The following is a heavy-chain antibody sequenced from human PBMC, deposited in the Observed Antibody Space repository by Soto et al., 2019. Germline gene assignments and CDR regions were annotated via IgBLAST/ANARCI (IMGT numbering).Heavy chain of an antibody. CDR1: GGSISSSSYY. CDR3: ARSLPAALPFFVRRFAP. D-gene: IGHD2-2*01. J-gene: IGHJ5*02. V-gene: IGHV4-39*01. Sequence: SETLSLTCTVSGGSISSSSYYWGWIRQPPGKGLEWIGSIYYSGSTYYNPSLKSRVTISVDTSKNQFSLKLSSVTAADTAVYYCARSLPAALPFFVRRFAPWGQGTPVTVSS. CDR2: IYYSGST.